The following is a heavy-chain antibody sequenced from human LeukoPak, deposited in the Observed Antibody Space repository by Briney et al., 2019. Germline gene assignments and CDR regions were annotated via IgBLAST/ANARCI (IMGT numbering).Heavy chain of an antibody. CDR3: ARGGWLPPDY. D-gene: IGHD3-22*01. J-gene: IGHJ4*02. Sequence: TGGSLRLSCAASGFTFISYWMSWVRQAPGKGLEWVANIKQDGSEKYYVDSVKGRFTISRDNAKNSLYLQMNSLRAEDTAVYYCARGGWLPPDYWGQGTLVTVSS. CDR1: GFTFISYW. CDR2: IKQDGSEK. V-gene: IGHV3-7*01.